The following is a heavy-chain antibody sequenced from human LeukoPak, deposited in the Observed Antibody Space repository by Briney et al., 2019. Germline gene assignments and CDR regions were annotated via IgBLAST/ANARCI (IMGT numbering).Heavy chain of an antibody. CDR2: INYSGAT. D-gene: IGHD2-15*01. V-gene: IGHV4-34*01. Sequence: SETLSLTCAVYGGSFSNYHWSWIRQPPGKGLEWIGEINYSGATTYNPSLKSRVTISVDTSKNQFSLSLTSVTAADTAVYYCARVAGVEVAPATSYWGQGTLVTVSS. CDR1: GGSFSNYH. CDR3: ARVAGVEVAPATSY. J-gene: IGHJ4*02.